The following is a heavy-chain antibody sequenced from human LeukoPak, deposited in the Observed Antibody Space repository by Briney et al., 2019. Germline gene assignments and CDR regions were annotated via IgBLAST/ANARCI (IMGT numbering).Heavy chain of an antibody. V-gene: IGHV4-39*02. CDR2: IYYSGST. CDR3: ARDHDGAFDY. D-gene: IGHD3-16*01. J-gene: IGHJ4*02. Sequence: PSETLSLTCTVSGGSISSSYYYWGWIRQPPGKGLEWIGSIYYSGSTYYNPSLKSRVTISVDTSKNQFSLKLRSVTAADTAVYYCARDHDGAFDYWGQGILVTVSS. CDR1: GGSISSSYYY.